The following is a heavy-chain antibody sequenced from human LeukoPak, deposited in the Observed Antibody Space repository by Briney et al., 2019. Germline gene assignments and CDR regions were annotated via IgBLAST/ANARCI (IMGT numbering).Heavy chain of an antibody. Sequence: KVSCKGPGYSFSNYWIGWVRQLPGKGLEWMGIIYPGDSDTRYSPSFQGHVTISADKPVSTAYLQWNSLKASDTAMYYCARYREMATTHCFDYWGQGALVTVSS. D-gene: IGHD5-24*01. CDR3: ARYREMATTHCFDY. CDR1: GYSFSNYW. J-gene: IGHJ4*02. CDR2: IYPGDSDT. V-gene: IGHV5-51*04.